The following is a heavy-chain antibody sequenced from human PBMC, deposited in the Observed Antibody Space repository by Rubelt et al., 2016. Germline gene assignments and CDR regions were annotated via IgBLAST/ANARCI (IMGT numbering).Heavy chain of an antibody. CDR3: AREITPADLD. D-gene: IGHD2-2*01. V-gene: IGHV3-30*04. Sequence: QVQLVESGGGVVQPGRSLRLSCAASGFTFSSYAMHWVRQAPGKGLAWVAVISYDGSNKYYADSVKGRLTISRDNSKNTLYLQMNSLRAEDTAVYYCAREITPADLDWGQGTLVTVSS. J-gene: IGHJ4*02. CDR1: GFTFSSYA. CDR2: ISYDGSNK.